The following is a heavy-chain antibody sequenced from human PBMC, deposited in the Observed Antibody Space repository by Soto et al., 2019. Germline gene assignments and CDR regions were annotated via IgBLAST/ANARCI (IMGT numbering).Heavy chain of an antibody. V-gene: IGHV4-34*01. CDR3: AALPKHQLVSFDP. D-gene: IGHD6-13*01. Sequence: SETLSLTCAVHGGSFTGLYWSWIRQPPGRGLEWIGEINHSGSTNYNPSLKSRVTMSTDTSKSQISLKLTSVTAADTAVYYCAALPKHQLVSFDPWGQGTLVTVSS. CDR1: GGSFTGLY. CDR2: INHSGST. J-gene: IGHJ5*02.